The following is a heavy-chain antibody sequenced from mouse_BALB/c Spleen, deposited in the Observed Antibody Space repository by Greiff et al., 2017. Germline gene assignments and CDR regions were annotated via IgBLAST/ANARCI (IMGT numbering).Heavy chain of an antibody. Sequence: EVQLVESGGGLVQPGGSLKLSCAASGFTFSSYNMSWVRQTPEKRLEWVAYISNGGGSTYYPDTVKGRFTISRDNAKNTLYLQMSSLKSEDTAMYYCARHSGWFAYWGQGTLVTVSA. V-gene: IGHV5-12-2*01. CDR2: ISNGGGST. CDR1: GFTFSSYN. J-gene: IGHJ3*01. CDR3: ARHSGWFAY. D-gene: IGHD3-1*01.